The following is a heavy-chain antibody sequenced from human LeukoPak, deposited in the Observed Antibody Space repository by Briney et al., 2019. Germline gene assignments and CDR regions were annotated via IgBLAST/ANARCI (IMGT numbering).Heavy chain of an antibody. V-gene: IGHV4-4*07. D-gene: IGHD3-3*01. J-gene: IGHJ6*01. CDR1: GGSIGGYY. Sequence: KTSETLSLTCTVSGGSIGGYYWTWIRQPAGKGLEWIGRIYSSGTTNNNPSLESRVTMSLDTSKNQFSLRLSSVTAADTAVYYCARDGEGYYYYGMDVWGQGTTVTVSS. CDR3: ARDGEGYYYYGMDV. CDR2: IYSSGTT.